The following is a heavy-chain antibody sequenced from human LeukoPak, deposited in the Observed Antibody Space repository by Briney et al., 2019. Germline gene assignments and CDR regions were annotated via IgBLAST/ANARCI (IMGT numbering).Heavy chain of an antibody. J-gene: IGHJ5*02. CDR2: ISYEGGTQ. D-gene: IGHD3-10*01. Sequence: GGSLRLSCAAATFTFSTYSMNWVRQAPGKGLEWVAVISYEGGTQHYADSVKGRYIISRDNPRNTLYLQMNNLRTEDTAVYYCAKEGTPQVSTWYDLWGQGTQVIVSS. CDR1: TFTFSTYS. V-gene: IGHV3-30*18. CDR3: AKEGTPQVSTWYDL.